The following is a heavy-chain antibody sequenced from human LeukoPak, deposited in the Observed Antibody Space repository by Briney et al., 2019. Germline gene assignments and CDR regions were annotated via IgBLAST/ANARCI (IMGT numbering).Heavy chain of an antibody. V-gene: IGHV4-59*01. CDR1: GGSISSYY. D-gene: IGHD6-19*01. CDR2: IYYTGST. Sequence: SETLSLTCTVSGGSISSYYWSWIRQPPGKGLEWIGYIYYTGSTNYNPSLQSRVTISVDTSNNQFSLKLNSVTAADTAVYYCARGGWSHAYWGQGTLVTVSS. J-gene: IGHJ1*01. CDR3: ARGGWSHAY.